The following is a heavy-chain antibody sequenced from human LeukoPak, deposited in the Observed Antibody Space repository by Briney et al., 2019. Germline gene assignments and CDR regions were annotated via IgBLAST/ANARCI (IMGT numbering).Heavy chain of an antibody. V-gene: IGHV4-31*03. D-gene: IGHD2-15*01. J-gene: IGHJ6*02. CDR3: AREGVAGPYCSGGRCYYYYYGLDV. Sequence: SKTLSLTCSVSGVSISSRDYYWNWIRQLPGKGLEWIGYIYHSGSTYNPSLQSRVTISLDTSKNQFSLRLASVTAADTAVYFCAREGVAGPYCSGGRCYYYYYGLDVWGQGTTVSVSS. CDR1: GVSISSRDYY. CDR2: IYHSGST.